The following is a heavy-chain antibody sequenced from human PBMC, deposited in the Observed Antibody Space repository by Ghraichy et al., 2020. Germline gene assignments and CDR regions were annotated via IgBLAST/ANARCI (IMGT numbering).Heavy chain of an antibody. J-gene: IGHJ6*02. Sequence: GGSLRLSCAASGLTLTDAWMNWVRQVPGKGLEWVGRIGSKTAGGTTEYAAPVKGRFTMTRDESRNTLYLQMNNLKTEDTAVYYCRPGHYSSVWGRGTTVTVSS. CDR1: GLTLTDAW. D-gene: IGHD2-15*01. CDR2: IGSKTAGGTT. CDR3: RPGHYSSV. V-gene: IGHV3-15*07.